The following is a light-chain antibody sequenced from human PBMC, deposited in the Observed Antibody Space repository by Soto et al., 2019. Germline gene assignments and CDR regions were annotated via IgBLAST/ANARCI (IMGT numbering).Light chain of an antibody. CDR2: DAS. J-gene: IGKJ2*01. CDR1: QSVSTY. V-gene: IGKV3-11*01. CDR3: QQRSDWPYT. Sequence: EIVLTQSPATLCLSPGERATLSCRASQSVSTYLAWYQHKPGQAPRLLIYDASNRASGVPARFSGSRSGADFPLTISSLEPEDFAVYYCQQRSDWPYTFGQGTKLEIK.